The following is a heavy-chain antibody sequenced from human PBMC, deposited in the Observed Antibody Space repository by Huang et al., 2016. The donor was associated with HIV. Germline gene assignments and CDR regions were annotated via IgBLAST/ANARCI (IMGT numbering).Heavy chain of an antibody. CDR1: GVSLNSTGVG. CDR2: IYWSDDK. Sequence: QITLKASGPTLVKPTQTLTLTCSFSGVSLNSTGVGVGWIRQSPGKALEWLALIYWSDDKTYSPSLKSRLGIVKDTSKNQVVLTMTNMEPVDTGTYYCARLITVFGIVHYFDFWGQGAQVTVSS. D-gene: IGHD3-3*01. CDR3: ARLITVFGIVHYFDF. J-gene: IGHJ4*02. V-gene: IGHV2-5*01.